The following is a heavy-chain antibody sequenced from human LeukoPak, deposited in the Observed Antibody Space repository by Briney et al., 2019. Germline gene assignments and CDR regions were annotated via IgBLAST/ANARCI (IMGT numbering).Heavy chain of an antibody. CDR2: IYYSGST. CDR3: ARDVQGAYCSSTSCYNWFDP. V-gene: IGHV4-39*07. CDR1: GGSISSSTYY. D-gene: IGHD2-2*01. J-gene: IGHJ5*02. Sequence: SETLSLTCTVSGGSISSSTYYWGWIRQAPGKGLEWIGSIYYSGSTYYNPSLKSRVTISVDTSKNQFSLKLSSVTAAGTAVYYCARDVQGAYCSSTSCYNWFDPWGQGTLVTVSS.